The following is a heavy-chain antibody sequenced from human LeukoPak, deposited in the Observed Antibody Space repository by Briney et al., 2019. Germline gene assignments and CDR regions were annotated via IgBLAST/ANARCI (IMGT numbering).Heavy chain of an antibody. CDR3: ASIAARTNDYYYYMHV. Sequence: PGGSLRLSCAASGFTVSSNYMTWVRQAPGKGLEWVSVIYSGGSTYYADSVKGRFTISRDNSKNTLYLQMNSLRAEDTAVYYCASIAARTNDYYYYMHVWGKGTTVTVSS. D-gene: IGHD6-6*01. V-gene: IGHV3-66*02. J-gene: IGHJ6*03. CDR2: IYSGGST. CDR1: GFTVSSNY.